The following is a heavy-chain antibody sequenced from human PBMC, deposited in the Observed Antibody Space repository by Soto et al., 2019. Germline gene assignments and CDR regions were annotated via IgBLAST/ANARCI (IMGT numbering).Heavy chain of an antibody. Sequence: QLQLQESGSGLVKPSQTLSLTCAVSGGCISSGGYSWSWIRQPPGKGLEWIGYIYHSGSTYYNPSLKSRVTLSVDRSKNQFSLQLSSVTAADTTVYSCARVLGGRLIDYWGQGTLVTLSS. J-gene: IGHJ4*02. CDR3: ARVLGGRLIDY. V-gene: IGHV4-30-2*01. D-gene: IGHD2-15*01. CDR2: IYHSGST. CDR1: GGCISSGGYS.